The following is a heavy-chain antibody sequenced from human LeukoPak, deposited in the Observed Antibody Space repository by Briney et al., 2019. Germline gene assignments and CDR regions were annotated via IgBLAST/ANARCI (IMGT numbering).Heavy chain of an antibody. Sequence: SETLSLTCTVSGGSISSYYWSWIRQPAGKGLEWIGRIYTSGSTNYNPSLKSRVTMSVDTSKNQFSLKLSSVTAADTAVYYCARALCSGGSCCFDYWGQGTLVTVSS. CDR1: GGSISSYY. V-gene: IGHV4-4*07. D-gene: IGHD2-15*01. J-gene: IGHJ4*02. CDR3: ARALCSGGSCCFDY. CDR2: IYTSGST.